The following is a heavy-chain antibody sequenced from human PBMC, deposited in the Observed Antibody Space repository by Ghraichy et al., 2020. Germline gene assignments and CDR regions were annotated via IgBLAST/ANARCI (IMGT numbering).Heavy chain of an antibody. Sequence: ESLNISCTVSGGSISSSNYLWGWIRQPPGKGLEYIGTMFHSGNTYYDPSLRSRVTISVDTSKNQFSLKLSSVTAADTAVYYCVRHRSLEDWLDPWGQGTLVTVSS. V-gene: IGHV4-39*01. CDR1: GGSISSSNYL. CDR3: VRHRSLEDWLDP. J-gene: IGHJ5*02. CDR2: MFHSGNT.